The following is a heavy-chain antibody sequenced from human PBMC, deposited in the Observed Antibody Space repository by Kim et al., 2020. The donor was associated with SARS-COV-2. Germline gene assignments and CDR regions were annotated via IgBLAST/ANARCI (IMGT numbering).Heavy chain of an antibody. D-gene: IGHD1-7*01. J-gene: IGHJ5*02. CDR2: INAGNGNT. Sequence: ASVKVSCKASGYTFTSYAMHWVRQAPGQRLEWMGWINAGNGNTKYSQKFQGRVTITRDTSASTAYMELSSLRSEDTAVYYCAVGANWNYGDWFDPWGQGTLVTVSS. V-gene: IGHV1-3*01. CDR3: AVGANWNYGDWFDP. CDR1: GYTFTSYA.